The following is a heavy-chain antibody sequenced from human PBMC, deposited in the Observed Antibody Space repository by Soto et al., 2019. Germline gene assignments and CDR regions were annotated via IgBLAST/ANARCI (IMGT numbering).Heavy chain of an antibody. Sequence: QVQLVQSGAEVKKPGSSVKVSCKASGGTFSSYAFSWVRQVPGQGLEWMGGIIPIFGTANYAQKFQGRVTITADESTSTAYMELSSLRSEDTAVYYCARVRVRFLEWLGSEGWGQGTLVTVSS. D-gene: IGHD3-3*01. CDR2: IIPIFGTA. CDR3: ARVRVRFLEWLGSEG. J-gene: IGHJ4*02. CDR1: GGTFSSYA. V-gene: IGHV1-69*12.